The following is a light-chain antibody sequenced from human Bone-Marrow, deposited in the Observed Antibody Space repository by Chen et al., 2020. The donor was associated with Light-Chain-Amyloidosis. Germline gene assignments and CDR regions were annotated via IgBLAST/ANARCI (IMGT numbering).Light chain of an antibody. CDR2: GSS. CDR1: QTISSNY. Sequence: EIVLTQSPGTLSLSPGEGANLSCRASQTISSNYLTWYQQKFGQAPRLLIYGSSSRATGIPDRFTGSGSGTVFTLTINRLEPEDFAMYYCQQYGTSPLTLGGGTKVAIK. J-gene: IGKJ4*01. CDR3: QQYGTSPLT. V-gene: IGKV3-20*01.